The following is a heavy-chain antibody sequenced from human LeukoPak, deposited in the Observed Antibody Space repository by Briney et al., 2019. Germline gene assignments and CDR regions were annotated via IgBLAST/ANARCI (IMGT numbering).Heavy chain of an antibody. CDR1: GDSNSLYY. D-gene: IGHD3-22*01. V-gene: IGHV4-59*01. CDR3: ARRKDYYDSTGYKGPFFDH. CDR2: ISYSGSA. Sequence: SETLSLTCSVSGDSNSLYYWSWIRQPPGRGLEWIGYISYSGSANYNPSLKSRVTMSVDTSKNQFSLKVNSVTAADTAGYYCARRKDYYDSTGYKGPFFDHWGQGILVTVSS. J-gene: IGHJ4*02.